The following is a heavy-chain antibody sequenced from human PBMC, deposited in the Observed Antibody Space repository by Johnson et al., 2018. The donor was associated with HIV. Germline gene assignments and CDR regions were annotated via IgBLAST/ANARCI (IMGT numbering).Heavy chain of an antibody. Sequence: QVQLVESGGGLVKPGGSLRLSCVASGFTFSDYYMSWIRQAPGKGLEWISYISSSDSTIYSDDSVQGRFTISRDNAKNSLYLQMNFLRPEDTAVYYCARFMGSTWSDALDVWGQGTTVTVSS. CDR3: ARFMGSTWSDALDV. V-gene: IGHV3-11*04. J-gene: IGHJ3*01. D-gene: IGHD1-26*01. CDR2: ISSSDSTI. CDR1: GFTFSDYY.